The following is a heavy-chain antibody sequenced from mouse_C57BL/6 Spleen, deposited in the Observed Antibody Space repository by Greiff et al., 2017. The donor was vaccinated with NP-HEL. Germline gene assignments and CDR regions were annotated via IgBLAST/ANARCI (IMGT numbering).Heavy chain of an antibody. D-gene: IGHD6-5*01. J-gene: IGHJ3*01. V-gene: IGHV1-7*01. Sequence: QVQLKQSGAELAKPGASVKLSCKASGYTFTSYWMHWVKQRPGQGLEWIGYINPSSGYTKYNQKFKDKAPLTADKSSSTAYMQLSSLTYEDSAVYYCARYAHHGFAYWGQGTLVTVSA. CDR2: INPSSGYT. CDR1: GYTFTSYW. CDR3: ARYAHHGFAY.